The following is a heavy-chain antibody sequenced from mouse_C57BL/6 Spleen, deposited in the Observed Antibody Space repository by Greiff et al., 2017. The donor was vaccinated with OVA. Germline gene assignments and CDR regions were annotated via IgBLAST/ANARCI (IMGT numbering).Heavy chain of an antibody. CDR3: ARDEDSSGYLAWFAY. Sequence: EVKLQESGPGLVKPSQSLSLTCSVTGYSITSGYYWNWIRQFPGNKLEWMGYISYDGSNNYNPSLKNRISITRDTSKNQFFLKLNSVTTEDTATYYCARDEDSSGYLAWFAYWGQGTLVTVSA. CDR2: ISYDGSN. D-gene: IGHD3-2*02. J-gene: IGHJ3*01. V-gene: IGHV3-6*01. CDR1: GYSITSGYY.